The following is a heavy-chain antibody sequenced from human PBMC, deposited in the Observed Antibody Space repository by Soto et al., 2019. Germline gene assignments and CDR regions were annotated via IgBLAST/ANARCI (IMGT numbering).Heavy chain of an antibody. CDR2: ISGYNGNT. J-gene: IGHJ4*02. D-gene: IGHD2-15*01. CDR1: GYTFTSYG. V-gene: IGHV1-18*04. Sequence: ASVKVSCKASGYTFTSYGVSWVRQAPGQGLERMGWISGYNGNTKYAQNFQGRVTLTTDTSTSTAYMELRSLRSDDTAVYYCARDLLYNNVEVGTATPLDYWGQGTVVTVSS. CDR3: ARDLLYNNVEVGTATPLDY.